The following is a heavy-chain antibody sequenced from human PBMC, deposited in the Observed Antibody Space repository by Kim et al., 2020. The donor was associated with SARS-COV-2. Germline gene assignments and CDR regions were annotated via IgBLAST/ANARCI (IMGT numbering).Heavy chain of an antibody. D-gene: IGHD4-17*01. CDR2: IYYSGST. CDR1: GGSISSSSYY. V-gene: IGHV4-39*01. CDR3: ARHAATTVVSDAFDI. J-gene: IGHJ3*02. Sequence: SETLSLTCTVSGGSISSSSYYWGWIRQPPGKGLEWIGSIYYSGSTYYNPSLKSRVTISVDTSKNQFSLKLSSVTAADTAVYYCARHAATTVVSDAFDIWGQGTMVTVSS.